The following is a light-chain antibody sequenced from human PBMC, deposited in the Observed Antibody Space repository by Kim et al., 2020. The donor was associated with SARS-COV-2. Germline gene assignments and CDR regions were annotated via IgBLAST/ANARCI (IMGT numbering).Light chain of an antibody. CDR1: QSVAGKS. J-gene: IGKJ3*01. V-gene: IGKV3-20*01. CDR2: GAS. CDR3: QQYDSSPFT. Sequence: EIVLTQSPGTLSLSPGERATLSCRASQSVAGKSLAWYQQKPGQAPRLLLYGASNRASGIPDRFSGSGSGTDFTLTISRLEPEDFAVYYCQQYDSSPFTFGPGTKVDIK.